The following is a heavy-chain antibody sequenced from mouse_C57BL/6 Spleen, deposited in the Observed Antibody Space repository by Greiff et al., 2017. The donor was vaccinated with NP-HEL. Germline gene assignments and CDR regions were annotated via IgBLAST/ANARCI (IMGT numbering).Heavy chain of an antibody. V-gene: IGHV1-42*01. D-gene: IGHD2-4*01. CDR1: GYSFTGYY. CDR3: ARGGYDYDGAYFDY. Sequence: VQLQQSGPELVKPGASVKISCKASGYSFTGYYMNWVKQSPEKSLEWIGEINPSTGGTTYNQKFKAKATLTVDKSSSTAYMQLKSLTSEDSAVYYCARGGYDYDGAYFDYWGQGTTLTVSS. J-gene: IGHJ2*01. CDR2: INPSTGGT.